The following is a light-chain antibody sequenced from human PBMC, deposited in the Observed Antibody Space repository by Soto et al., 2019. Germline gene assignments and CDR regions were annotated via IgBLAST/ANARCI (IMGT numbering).Light chain of an antibody. CDR2: KAS. Sequence: DVQMTQSPSTLSASVGDSVTITCRASQSISMWLAWYQQKAGKAPNLLIYKASSLEGGVPSRFSGSGSGTEFTLTISSLQSDDFATYYCQQYNHYQWTFGQVTKVEV. J-gene: IGKJ1*01. CDR1: QSISMW. V-gene: IGKV1-5*03. CDR3: QQYNHYQWT.